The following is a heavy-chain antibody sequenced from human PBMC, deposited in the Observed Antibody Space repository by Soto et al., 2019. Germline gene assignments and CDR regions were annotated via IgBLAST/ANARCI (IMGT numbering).Heavy chain of an antibody. CDR2: IYPPDSDT. Sequence: GESLKISCRASGYRFTGYWIGWVRQMPGKGLEWMGIIYPPDSDTRYSPSFQGQVTISVDKSISTAYLQWSSLRASDTDMYYCARVGRSTGAAAEYFFDYWGQGTPVTVSS. D-gene: IGHD2-2*01. CDR3: ARVGRSTGAAAEYFFDY. V-gene: IGHV5-51*01. J-gene: IGHJ4*02. CDR1: GYRFTGYW.